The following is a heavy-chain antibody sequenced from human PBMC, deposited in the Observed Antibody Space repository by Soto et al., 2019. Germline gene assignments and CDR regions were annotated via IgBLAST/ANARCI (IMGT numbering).Heavy chain of an antibody. CDR3: ARMRGLGEISPFFDQ. CDR2: IYPNGRT. V-gene: IGHV4-59*01. CDR1: SASLNSDN. Sequence: QVHLQESGPGLVKPSETLSLTCAVSSASLNSDNWRWIRQPPGKGLEWIGYIYPNGRTNYNPSLRGRVDISIDKSMSQFSLTLDSVFAADAAVYFCARMRGLGEISPFFDQWGQGTLVTVSS. D-gene: IGHD3-16*02. J-gene: IGHJ4*02.